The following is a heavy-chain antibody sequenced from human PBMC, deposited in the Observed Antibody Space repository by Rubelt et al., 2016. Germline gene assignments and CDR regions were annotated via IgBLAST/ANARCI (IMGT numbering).Heavy chain of an antibody. CDR3: ARGLWGPVAEGY. CDR2: INHSGST. J-gene: IGHJ4*02. CDR1: GGSFSGYY. D-gene: IGHD6-19*01. V-gene: IGHV4-34*01. Sequence: QLQLQQWGAGLLKPSETLSLTCAVYGGSFSGYYWSWIRQPPGKGLEWIGEINHSGSTNYNPSLKSRVTISVDTSKNQFSLKLSSVTAADTAVYYCARGLWGPVAEGYWGQGTLVTVSS.